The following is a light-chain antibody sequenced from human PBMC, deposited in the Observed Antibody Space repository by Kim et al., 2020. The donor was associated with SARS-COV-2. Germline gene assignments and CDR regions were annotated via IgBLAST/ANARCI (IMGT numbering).Light chain of an antibody. CDR3: QQNDAFPIT. J-gene: IGKJ5*01. CDR2: DVS. CDR1: QVIRKF. Sequence: AFVGDRVPFTCQATQVIRKFLNWYQQRPGKAPQLLIYDVSNLQTGVPSRFSGSGYGTEFTLTISSLQPEDFATYYCQQNDAFPITFGQGTRLEIK. V-gene: IGKV1-33*01.